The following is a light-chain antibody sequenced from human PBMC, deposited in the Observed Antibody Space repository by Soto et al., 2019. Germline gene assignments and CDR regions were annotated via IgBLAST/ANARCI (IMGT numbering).Light chain of an antibody. CDR2: AAS. Sequence: ETVMTQSPATLSVSPGERAILSCRASQSVSGNLAWYQQKPGQAPRLLIYAASSRAAGIPPRFSGSGSGTEFTLTISSLQSENFSVYYWQEYNNWPPYNFCQGTKLEIK. CDR3: QEYNNWPPYN. J-gene: IGKJ2*01. V-gene: IGKV3-15*01. CDR1: QSVSGN.